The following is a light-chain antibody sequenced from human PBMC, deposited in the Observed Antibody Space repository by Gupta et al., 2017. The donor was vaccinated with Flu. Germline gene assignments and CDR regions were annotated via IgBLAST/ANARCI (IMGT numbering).Light chain of an antibody. V-gene: IGLV3-19*01. Sequence: QTVRITCQGDSLRNSYASCYHQKPGQAPVLLIYANNIRRSGIPDRFSGSSSGTTASFTITGARAEEEAAYYCNSRDSTDNHQAVFGGGTKLTVL. J-gene: IGLJ2*01. CDR1: SLRNSY. CDR2: ANN. CDR3: NSRDSTDNHQAV.